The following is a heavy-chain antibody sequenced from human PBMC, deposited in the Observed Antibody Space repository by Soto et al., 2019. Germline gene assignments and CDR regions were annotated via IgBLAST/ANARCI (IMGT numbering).Heavy chain of an antibody. CDR1: GYTFTMYT. Sequence: ASVKVYCKASGYTFTMYTLHWWRQAPGQRLEWMGWINSGNGDTKYSQTFQGRVTITSDTSASTAYMELSSLRSEDTAVYYCTRDPGRSWFDPWGQGTLVTVSS. V-gene: IGHV1-3*01. D-gene: IGHD3-10*01. J-gene: IGHJ5*02. CDR2: INSGNGDT. CDR3: TRDPGRSWFDP.